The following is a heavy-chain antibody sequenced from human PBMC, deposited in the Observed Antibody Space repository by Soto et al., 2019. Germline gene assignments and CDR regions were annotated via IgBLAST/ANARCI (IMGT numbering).Heavy chain of an antibody. J-gene: IGHJ6*02. V-gene: IGHV1-46*01. Sequence: ASVKVSCKASGYTFTSYYMHWVRQAPGQGLEWMGIINPSGGSTSYAQKFQGRVTMTRDTSTSTVYMELSSLRSEDTAVYYCARGRGYDILTGYYAYYYYYGMDVWGQGTTVTVSS. CDR1: GYTFTSYY. CDR2: INPSGGST. CDR3: ARGRGYDILTGYYAYYYYYGMDV. D-gene: IGHD3-9*01.